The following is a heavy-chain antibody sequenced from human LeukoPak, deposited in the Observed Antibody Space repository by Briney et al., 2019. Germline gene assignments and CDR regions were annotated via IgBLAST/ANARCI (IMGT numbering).Heavy chain of an antibody. V-gene: IGHV4-39*01. Sequence: SETLSLTCTVSGGSISSSSYYWGWIRQPPGKGLEWIGSIYYSGSTYYNPSLKSRVTISVDTSKNQFSLKLSSVTAADTAVYYCARPINYYGSGSLYAFDIWGQGTMVTVSS. J-gene: IGHJ3*02. CDR1: GGSISSSSYY. D-gene: IGHD3-10*01. CDR2: IYYSGST. CDR3: ARPINYYGSGSLYAFDI.